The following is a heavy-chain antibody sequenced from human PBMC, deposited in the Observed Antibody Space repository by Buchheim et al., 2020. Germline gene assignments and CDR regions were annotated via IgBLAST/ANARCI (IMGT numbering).Heavy chain of an antibody. CDR3: ARGGGNWSGYYQTTYYYYGMDV. V-gene: IGHV4-34*01. J-gene: IGHJ6*02. CDR2: INHSGST. CDR1: GGSFSGYY. Sequence: QVQLQQWGAGLLKPSETLSLTCAVYGGSFSGYYWSWIRQPPGKGLEWIGEINHSGSTNNNQSLKSRVTISVDTSKNQFSLKLSSVTAADTAVYYCARGGGNWSGYYQTTYYYYGMDVWGQGTT. D-gene: IGHD3-3*01.